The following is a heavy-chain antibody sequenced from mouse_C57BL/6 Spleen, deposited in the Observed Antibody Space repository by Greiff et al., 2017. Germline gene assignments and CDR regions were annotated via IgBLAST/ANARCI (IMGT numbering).Heavy chain of an antibody. CDR1: GFTFSDYG. CDR3: ARCSKYAMDY. J-gene: IGHJ4*01. D-gene: IGHD1-1*01. V-gene: IGHV5-17*01. CDR2: ISSGSSTI. Sequence: EVMLVESGGGLVKPGGSLKLSCAASGFTFSDYGMHWVRQAPEKGLEWVAYISSGSSTIYYADTVKGRFTISRDNAKNTLFLQMTSLRSEDTAMYYCARCSKYAMDYWGQGTSVTVSS.